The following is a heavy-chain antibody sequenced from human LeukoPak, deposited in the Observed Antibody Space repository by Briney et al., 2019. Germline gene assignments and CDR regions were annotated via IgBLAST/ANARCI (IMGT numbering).Heavy chain of an antibody. Sequence: ASVKVSCKASGYTFNRYAMHWVRQGPGQRPEWMGRINAGNGNTKYSQKLQGRVTITMDTSVSTAYMELSSLRSEDTAVYYCAREGGDILTGYSDYWGQGTLVTVSS. CDR1: GYTFNRYA. J-gene: IGHJ4*02. CDR2: INAGNGNT. V-gene: IGHV1-3*01. D-gene: IGHD3-9*01. CDR3: AREGGDILTGYSDY.